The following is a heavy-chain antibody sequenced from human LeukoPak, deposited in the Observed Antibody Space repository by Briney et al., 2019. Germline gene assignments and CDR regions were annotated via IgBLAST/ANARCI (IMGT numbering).Heavy chain of an antibody. CDR2: ISTSSSHI. J-gene: IGHJ4*02. V-gene: IGHV3-21*01. D-gene: IGHD3-3*01. Sequence: SGGSLRLSCAASGFTFSGFVMNWVRQAPGKGLKWISSISTSSSHIYYADSVKGRFAISRDNAKNSLYLQMNSLRADDTAVYWCARDYIAYDPLDYWGQGTLVTVSS. CDR3: ARDYIAYDPLDY. CDR1: GFTFSGFV.